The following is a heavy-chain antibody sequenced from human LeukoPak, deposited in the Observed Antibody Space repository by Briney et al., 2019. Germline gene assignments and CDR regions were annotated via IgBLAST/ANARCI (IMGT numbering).Heavy chain of an antibody. CDR1: GGSMNNYY. Sequence: SETLSLTCTVSGGSMNNYYWCWMWQPPGKGLEYIADIYYSGSANYNSYLKSRVSISVDTSKNQFSLTMNSVTAADTAVFYCARWGVSFGGRNYLDYWGQGKLVTVSS. CDR2: IYYSGSA. D-gene: IGHD3-16*01. V-gene: IGHV4-59*01. CDR3: ARWGVSFGGRNYLDY. J-gene: IGHJ4*02.